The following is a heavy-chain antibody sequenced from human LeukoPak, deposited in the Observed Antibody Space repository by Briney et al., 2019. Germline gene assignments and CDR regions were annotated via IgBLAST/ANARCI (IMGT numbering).Heavy chain of an antibody. J-gene: IGHJ6*02. CDR2: IYTSGST. V-gene: IGHV4-4*07. Sequence: ASETLSLTCTVSGGSISSYYWSWVRQPAGKGLEWVGRIYTSGSTNYNPSLKSRVTMSVYTSKNQFSLKLSSVTAADTAVYYCARVHPASYYGMDVWCQGTTVTVSS. CDR1: GGSISSYY. CDR3: ARVHPASYYGMDV.